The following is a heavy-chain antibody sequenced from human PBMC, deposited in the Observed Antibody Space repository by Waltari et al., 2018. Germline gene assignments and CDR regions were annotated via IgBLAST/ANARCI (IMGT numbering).Heavy chain of an antibody. J-gene: IGHJ6*03. D-gene: IGHD4-4*01. CDR1: GFTFSSYS. CDR3: ARMGPFDTVTPGYYYYMDV. CDR2: ISSSSSTI. V-gene: IGHV3-48*04. Sequence: EVQLVESGGGLVQPGGSLRLSCAASGFTFSSYSMTLVRQAPGKGVEWVSYISSSSSTIYDADSVKVQFTIARDNAKNSLYLQSNSLKAEDTAVYYCARMGPFDTVTPGYYYYMDVWGKGTTVTISS.